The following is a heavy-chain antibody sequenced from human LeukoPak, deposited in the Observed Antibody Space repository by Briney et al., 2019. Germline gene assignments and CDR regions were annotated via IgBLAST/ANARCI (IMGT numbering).Heavy chain of an antibody. CDR1: GFTFSSYS. V-gene: IGHV3-21*01. CDR3: ARAEGNSYGPPPLDY. J-gene: IGHJ4*02. Sequence: GGSLRLSCAASGFTFSSYSMNWVRQAPGKGLEWVSSISSSSSYIYYADSVKGRFTISRDNAKNSLYLQMNSLRAEDTAVYYCARAEGNSYGPPPLDYWGQGTLVTVTS. D-gene: IGHD5-18*01. CDR2: ISSSSSYI.